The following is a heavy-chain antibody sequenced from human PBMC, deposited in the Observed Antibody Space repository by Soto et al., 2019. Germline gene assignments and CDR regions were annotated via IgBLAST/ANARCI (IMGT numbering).Heavy chain of an antibody. CDR1: GFTFSDYG. Sequence: GGSLRLSCAASGFTFSDYGMNWVRQAPGKGLEWVSSISSSSSYIYYADSVKGRFTTSRDNAKNSLYLQMNSLRAEDTAVYYCVREKSANYDFWSGYPLLNWGQGTLVTVSS. V-gene: IGHV3-21*01. CDR2: ISSSSSYI. CDR3: VREKSANYDFWSGYPLLN. D-gene: IGHD3-3*01. J-gene: IGHJ4*02.